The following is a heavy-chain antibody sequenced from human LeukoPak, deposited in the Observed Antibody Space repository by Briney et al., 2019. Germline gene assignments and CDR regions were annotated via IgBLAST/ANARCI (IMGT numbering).Heavy chain of an antibody. V-gene: IGHV1-8*02. CDR1: GYTFTGYY. J-gene: IGHJ6*03. D-gene: IGHD1-26*01. Sequence: ASVKVSCKASGYTFTGYYMHWVRQATGQGLEWMGWMNPNSGNTGYAQKFQGRVTMTRNTSISTAYMELSSLRSEDTAVYYCAGSPYDYYMDVWGKGTTVTVSS. CDR3: AGSPYDYYMDV. CDR2: MNPNSGNT.